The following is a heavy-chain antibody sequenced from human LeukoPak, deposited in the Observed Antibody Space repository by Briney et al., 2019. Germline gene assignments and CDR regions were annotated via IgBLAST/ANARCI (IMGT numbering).Heavy chain of an antibody. Sequence: PGGSLRLSRAASGFTFSSYSMNWVRQALGRGVEYVSYIGSNEETSYGNPGKGRFNVSRDKSKNTLYLQMGRLRGEGMAVYYCGRGEGDLKLVDDWGQGALVTVSS. V-gene: IGHV3-64*01. D-gene: IGHD2-21*02. CDR1: GFTFSSYS. CDR3: GRGEGDLKLVDD. CDR2: IGSNEET. J-gene: IGHJ4*02.